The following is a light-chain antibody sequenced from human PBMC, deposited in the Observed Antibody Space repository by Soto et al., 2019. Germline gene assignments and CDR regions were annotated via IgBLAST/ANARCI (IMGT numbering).Light chain of an antibody. V-gene: IGLV1-47*01. Sequence: QLVLTQPPSASGTPGQRVTISCSGSSSNIGSNYVYWYQQLPETAPKLLIYRNNQRPSGVPDRFSGAKSGTSASLAISGLRSEDEADYSCAAWDASLSGRVVFGGGTKVTVL. J-gene: IGLJ2*01. CDR3: AAWDASLSGRVV. CDR2: RNN. CDR1: SSNIGSNY.